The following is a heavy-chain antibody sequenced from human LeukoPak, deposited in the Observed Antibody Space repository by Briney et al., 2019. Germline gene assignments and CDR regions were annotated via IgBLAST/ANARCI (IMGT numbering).Heavy chain of an antibody. CDR2: IRYDGSNK. V-gene: IGHV3-30*02. J-gene: IGHJ4*02. D-gene: IGHD3-22*01. Sequence: PGGSLRLSCAASGFTFSSYGMHWVRQAPGKGLEWVAFIRYDGSNKYYADSVKGRFTISRDNSKNTLYLQMNSLRAEDTAVYYCAKVYPPRDSSGYDFDYWGQGTLVTVSS. CDR3: AKVYPPRDSSGYDFDY. CDR1: GFTFSSYG.